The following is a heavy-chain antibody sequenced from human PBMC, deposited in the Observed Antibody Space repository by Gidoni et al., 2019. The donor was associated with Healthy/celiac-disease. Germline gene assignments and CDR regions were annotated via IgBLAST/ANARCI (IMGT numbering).Heavy chain of an antibody. CDR2: ISSSSSYT. D-gene: IGHD3-10*01. J-gene: IGHJ4*02. CDR1: GSTFSDYY. Sequence: QVQLVEPGGGLVKPGGSLRLSCAAPGSTFSDYYMSWIRQAPGKGLEWVSYISSSSSYTNYADSVKGRFTISRDNAKNSLYLQMNSLRAEDTAVYYCARHIGAPALDNWGQGTLVTVSS. CDR3: ARHIGAPALDN. V-gene: IGHV3-11*06.